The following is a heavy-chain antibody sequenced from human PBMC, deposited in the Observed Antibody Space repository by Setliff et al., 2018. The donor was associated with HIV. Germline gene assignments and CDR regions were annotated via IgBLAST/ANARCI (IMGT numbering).Heavy chain of an antibody. D-gene: IGHD3-22*01. Sequence: SETLSLTCTVSTVSINRGGYYWSWIRQHPGKGLEWIGYIFFSGSTDYNPSLRSRVTISVDTSKNQFSLKLTSVTAADTAVYYCARRGLRGSSGFPYYFYMDVWDKGTTVTVSS. CDR2: IFFSGST. CDR1: TVSINRGGYY. CDR3: ARRGLRGSSGFPYYFYMDV. V-gene: IGHV4-31*03. J-gene: IGHJ6*03.